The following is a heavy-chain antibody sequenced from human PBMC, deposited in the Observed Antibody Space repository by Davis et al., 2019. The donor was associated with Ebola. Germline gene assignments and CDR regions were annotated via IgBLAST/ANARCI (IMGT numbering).Heavy chain of an antibody. V-gene: IGHV3-21*01. D-gene: IGHD3-10*01. CDR1: GFTFSSYS. Sequence: GESLKISCAASGFTFSSYSMNWVRQAPGQGLEWVSSISSSSNYIYYADSLKGRFTISRDNAKNSLYLQMNSLRAEETAVYYCARVLMVRGTHGMDVWGQGTTVTVSS. J-gene: IGHJ6*02. CDR2: ISSSSNYI. CDR3: ARVLMVRGTHGMDV.